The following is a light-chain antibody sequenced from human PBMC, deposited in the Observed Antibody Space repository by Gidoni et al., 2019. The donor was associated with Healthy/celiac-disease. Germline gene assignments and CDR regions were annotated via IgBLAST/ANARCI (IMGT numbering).Light chain of an antibody. V-gene: IGKV2-28*01. Sequence: DIVMTQSPLSLPVTPGEPASISCRSSQSLLHSNGYNYLDWYLQKPGQSPQHLIYLGSNRASGVPDRFSGSGSGTDFTLNISRVEAEDVGVYYCMQALQTPHFGQGTRLEIK. CDR1: QSLLHSNGYNY. J-gene: IGKJ5*01. CDR3: MQALQTPH. CDR2: LGS.